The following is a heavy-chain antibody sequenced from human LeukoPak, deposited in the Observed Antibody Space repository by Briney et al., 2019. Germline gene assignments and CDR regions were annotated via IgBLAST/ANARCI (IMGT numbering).Heavy chain of an antibody. D-gene: IGHD6-6*01. Sequence: EMSLRLSCAASGFTFRNHGMHWVRQAPGKGLEGVAVIWYDVSNQYYADSVKGRFTISRDNSKNTLWLQINSLRAEDTAVYYCARDIASRRCDYGGRGPPVTVSS. CDR2: IWYDVSNQ. J-gene: IGHJ4*02. CDR3: ARDIASRRCDY. V-gene: IGHV3-33*01. CDR1: GFTFRNHG.